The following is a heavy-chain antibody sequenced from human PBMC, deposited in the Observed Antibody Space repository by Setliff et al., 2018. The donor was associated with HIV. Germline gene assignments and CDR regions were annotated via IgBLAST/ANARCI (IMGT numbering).Heavy chain of an antibody. CDR3: ARVGQWLADY. Sequence: GGSLRLSCETSGFTFGDFCMTWVRQAPGKGLEWVSSISGSGGSTYYADSVKGRFTISRDNAKNSLYLQMNSLRAEDTAVYYCARVGQWLADYWGQGTLVTVS. CDR1: GFTFGDFC. CDR2: ISGSGGST. J-gene: IGHJ4*02. D-gene: IGHD6-19*01. V-gene: IGHV3-21*01.